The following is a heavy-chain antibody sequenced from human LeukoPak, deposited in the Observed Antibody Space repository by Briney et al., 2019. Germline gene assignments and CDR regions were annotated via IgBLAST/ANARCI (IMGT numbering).Heavy chain of an antibody. CDR1: GFTFSSYS. Sequence: GGSLRLSCAASGFTFSSYSMNWVRQAPGKGLEWVSSISSSSSYIYYADSVKGRFTISRDNAKNSLYLRMNSLRAEDTAVYYCARFGDYYDSSGYYGYYFDYWGQGTLVTVSS. J-gene: IGHJ4*02. CDR2: ISSSSSYI. D-gene: IGHD3-22*01. V-gene: IGHV3-21*01. CDR3: ARFGDYYDSSGYYGYYFDY.